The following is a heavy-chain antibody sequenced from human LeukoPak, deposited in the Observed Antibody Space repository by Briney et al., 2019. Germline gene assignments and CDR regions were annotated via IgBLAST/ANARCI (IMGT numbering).Heavy chain of an antibody. Sequence: GGSLRLSCAASDVTLSTFTMHWVRQAPGKGLEWVSSISSSSRTINYADSVQGRFTVSRDNANNSMYFQMNELRREDTVVYYCAKGSPRGGLDSWGQGTLVTVSS. D-gene: IGHD1-14*01. CDR3: AKGSPRGGLDS. CDR2: ISSSSRTI. V-gene: IGHV3-48*01. CDR1: DVTLSTFT. J-gene: IGHJ4*02.